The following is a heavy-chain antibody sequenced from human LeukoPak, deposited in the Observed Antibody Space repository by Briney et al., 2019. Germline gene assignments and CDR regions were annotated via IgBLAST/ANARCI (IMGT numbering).Heavy chain of an antibody. CDR3: ARGDCIGGSCYAGAY. CDR2: IYSGGST. J-gene: IGHJ4*02. D-gene: IGHD2-15*01. Sequence: PGGSLRLSCAASGFTVSSNYMSWVRQAPGKGLEWVSVIYSGGSTYYADSVKGRFTISRDNSKNTLYLQMNSLRAEDTAVYYCARGDCIGGSCYAGAYWGQGTLVTVSS. CDR1: GFTVSSNY. V-gene: IGHV3-53*01.